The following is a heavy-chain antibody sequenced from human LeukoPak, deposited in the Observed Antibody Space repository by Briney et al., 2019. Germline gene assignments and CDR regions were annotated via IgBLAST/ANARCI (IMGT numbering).Heavy chain of an antibody. Sequence: PGGSLRLSCAASGFTVSSNYMSWVRQAPGKGLEWVSVIYSGGSTYYADSVKGRFAISRDNSKNTLYLQMNSLRAEDTAVYYCARVEGSSGWYEVDYWGQGTLVTVSS. CDR3: ARVEGSSGWYEVDY. D-gene: IGHD6-19*01. J-gene: IGHJ4*02. V-gene: IGHV3-66*01. CDR2: IYSGGST. CDR1: GFTVSSNY.